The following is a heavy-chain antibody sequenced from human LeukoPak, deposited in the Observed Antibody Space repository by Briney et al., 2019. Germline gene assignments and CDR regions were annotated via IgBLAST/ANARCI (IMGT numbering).Heavy chain of an antibody. CDR2: ISPSGDIT. D-gene: IGHD3-16*01. Sequence: GGTLRLSCAGSGFSFGSHGMNWVRQAPGKGLEWVSGISPSGDITYYTDSVRGRFTISRDNFKNTLSPQVNSLRAEDTAMYYCAKDDDWGRYKHWGQGTLVTVSS. V-gene: IGHV3-23*01. CDR1: GFSFGSHG. CDR3: AKDDDWGRYKH. J-gene: IGHJ1*01.